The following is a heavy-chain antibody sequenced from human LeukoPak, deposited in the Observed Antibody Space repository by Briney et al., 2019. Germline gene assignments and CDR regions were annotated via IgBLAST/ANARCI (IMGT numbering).Heavy chain of an antibody. CDR3: ARLIRAVGNNWFDP. J-gene: IGHJ5*02. D-gene: IGHD2-15*01. CDR1: GGSVSSYY. Sequence: SETLSLTCTVSGGSVSSYYWSWLRQPAGKGLEWIGRIYTSGSTNYNPSLKSRVTMSVDTSKNQFSLKLSSVTAADTAVYYCARLIRAVGNNWFDPWGQGTLVTVSS. V-gene: IGHV4-4*07. CDR2: IYTSGST.